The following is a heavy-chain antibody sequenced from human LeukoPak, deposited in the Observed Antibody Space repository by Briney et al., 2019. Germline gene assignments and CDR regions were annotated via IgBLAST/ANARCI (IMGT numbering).Heavy chain of an antibody. CDR1: GGSFSGYY. CDR3: GXXXXXSXXXYGSVFDP. D-gene: IGHD3-10*01. CDR2: INHSGST. J-gene: IGHJ5*02. Sequence: CXXXGGSFSGYYWSWIRQPPGKGLEWIGEINHSGSTNYNPSLKSRVTISVDTSKNQFSLKRSSVTAADTAVYYGGXXXXXSXXXYGSVFDPWGQGTLVTVSS. V-gene: IGHV4-34*01.